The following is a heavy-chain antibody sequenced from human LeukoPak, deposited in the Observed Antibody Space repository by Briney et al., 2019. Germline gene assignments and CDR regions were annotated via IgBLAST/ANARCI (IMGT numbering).Heavy chain of an antibody. CDR2: IFYSGTT. CDR3: ARQIIRGQYLVHFDY. V-gene: IGHV4-59*08. Sequence: SETLSLTCSVSGGSISDYYWGWIRQPPGRGLEWIGYIFYSGTTYYNPSLKSRVTMSLDTSRSQFSLRLRSLTAADTAVYYCARQIIRGQYLVHFDYWSQGILVTVSS. D-gene: IGHD6-13*01. J-gene: IGHJ4*02. CDR1: GGSISDYY.